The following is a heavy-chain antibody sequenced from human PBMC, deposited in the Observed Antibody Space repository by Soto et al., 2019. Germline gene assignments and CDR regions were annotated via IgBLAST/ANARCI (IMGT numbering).Heavy chain of an antibody. CDR3: VTRSRGLQSSPPRLDS. V-gene: IGHV3-23*01. J-gene: IGHJ4*02. D-gene: IGHD4-4*01. CDR1: GLTFSGYG. CDR2: ISGSGSTT. Sequence: VQLLESGGGLVQPGGSLRLSCAASGLTFSGYGMSWVRQAPGTGLEWVSAISGSGSTTYYADSVEGRFTISRDDSKNILFLQMNSLRAEDTAVYYCVTRSRGLQSSPPRLDSWGQGTLVTVSS.